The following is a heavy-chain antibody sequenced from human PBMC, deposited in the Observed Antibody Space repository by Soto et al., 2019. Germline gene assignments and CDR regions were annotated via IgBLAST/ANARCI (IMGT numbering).Heavy chain of an antibody. J-gene: IGHJ2*01. Sequence: EVQLLESGGGLVQPGGSLRLSCAASGFTFSSYAMSWVRQAPGKGLEWVSAISGSGGSTYYADSVKGRFTISRDNSKNTLYLQMNRLRAEDTAVDYCAKDLRTIFGVVEGWYFDLWGRGTLVTVSS. D-gene: IGHD3-3*01. CDR3: AKDLRTIFGVVEGWYFDL. CDR2: ISGSGGST. V-gene: IGHV3-23*01. CDR1: GFTFSSYA.